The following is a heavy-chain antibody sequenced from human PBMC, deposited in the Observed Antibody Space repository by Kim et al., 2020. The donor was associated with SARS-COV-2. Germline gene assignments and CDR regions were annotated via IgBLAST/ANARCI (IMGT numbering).Heavy chain of an antibody. CDR3: ARLGGDAFDI. J-gene: IGHJ3*02. D-gene: IGHD3-10*01. CDR2: TI. V-gene: IGHV3-11*04. Sequence: TIYYADSVKGRFTISRDNAKNSLYLQMNSLRAEDTAVYYCARLGGDAFDIWGQGTMVTVSS.